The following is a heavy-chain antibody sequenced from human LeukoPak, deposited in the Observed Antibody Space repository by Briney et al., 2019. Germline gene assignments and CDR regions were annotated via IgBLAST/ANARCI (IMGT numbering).Heavy chain of an antibody. CDR1: GLTFSNYA. V-gene: IGHV3-23*01. CDR3: TQDPNGDYIGAFDF. CDR2: ITGSGANT. D-gene: IGHD2-8*01. J-gene: IGHJ3*01. Sequence: GGSLRLSCATSGLTFSNYALTWVRQAPGKGLQWVSSITGSGANTDYADSVKGRFTMSRDNSKNTLYLQINRLRAEDTALYYCTQDPNGDYIGAFDFWGQGTMVTVSS.